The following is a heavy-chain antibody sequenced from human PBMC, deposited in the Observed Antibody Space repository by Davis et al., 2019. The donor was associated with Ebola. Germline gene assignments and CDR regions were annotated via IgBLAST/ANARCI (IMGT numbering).Heavy chain of an antibody. V-gene: IGHV3-48*02. Sequence: GESLKISCAVSGFTFTDYSMNWVRQAPGKGLEWLSYISSSNSNIHYADSVKGRFTISRDNAKNSLYLQMNNLRDEDTAVYYCARDFRRLGTMIRGVFDYWGQGIQVSVSS. CDR2: ISSSNSNI. D-gene: IGHD3-10*01. CDR1: GFTFTDYS. CDR3: ARDFRRLGTMIRGVFDY. J-gene: IGHJ4*02.